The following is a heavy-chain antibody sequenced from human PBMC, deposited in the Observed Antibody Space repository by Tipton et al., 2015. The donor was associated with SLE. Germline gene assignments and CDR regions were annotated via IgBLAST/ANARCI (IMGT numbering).Heavy chain of an antibody. CDR1: SASISSSTYF. V-gene: IGHV4-39*07. CDR2: IHSSGST. D-gene: IGHD2-21*02. Sequence: TLSLTCTVSSASISSSTYFWAWIRQSPGKGLEWIGSIHSSGSTYYNPSLKSRVAISVDPTKNQFSLRLTSVTAADTAVYYCARGMVTWRGSILGVDVWGQGTTVNVSS. CDR3: ARGMVTWRGSILGVDV. J-gene: IGHJ6*02.